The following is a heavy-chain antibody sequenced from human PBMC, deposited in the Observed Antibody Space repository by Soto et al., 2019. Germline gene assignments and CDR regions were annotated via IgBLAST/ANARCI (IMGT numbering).Heavy chain of an antibody. Sequence: QVQLQELGPGLVKPSETLSLTCTVSGGSINNHYWSWIRQPPGKGLEWLGYVYYNGITNYNPSLESRVTMSVDTSKNQVSLNLTSLTAADTAIYFCTRANWYSEYWGQGTLVTVSS. V-gene: IGHV4-59*11. J-gene: IGHJ4*02. CDR3: TRANWYSEY. CDR1: GGSINNHY. D-gene: IGHD7-27*01. CDR2: VYYNGIT.